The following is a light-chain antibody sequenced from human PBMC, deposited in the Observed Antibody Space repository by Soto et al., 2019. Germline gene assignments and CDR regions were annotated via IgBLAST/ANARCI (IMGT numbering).Light chain of an antibody. CDR3: QQYGSSLGGT. Sequence: VLTQSPGTLSLSPGEIAPLSCRASQSLSTYLAWYQQKPGQAPRLLIYGVSTSATGIPDRISGSGSGTDFTLTITRLEPEDLAVYYCQQYGSSLGGTFGRGTKV. J-gene: IGKJ1*01. V-gene: IGKV3-20*01. CDR1: QSLSTY. CDR2: GVS.